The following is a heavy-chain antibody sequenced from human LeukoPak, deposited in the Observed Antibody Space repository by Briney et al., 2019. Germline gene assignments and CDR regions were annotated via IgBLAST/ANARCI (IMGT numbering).Heavy chain of an antibody. CDR1: GYTFTGYY. D-gene: IGHD3-10*01. V-gene: IGHV1-2*02. Sequence: ASVKVSCKTSGYTFTGYYLHWVRQAPGQGLEWMGWINPNSGGTNYAQKFQGRVTMTRDTSLSTAYMEMSRLGSDDTAGYYCARGGVRGAYYYYMDVWGKGTTVTISS. CDR3: ARGGVRGAYYYYMDV. CDR2: INPNSGGT. J-gene: IGHJ6*03.